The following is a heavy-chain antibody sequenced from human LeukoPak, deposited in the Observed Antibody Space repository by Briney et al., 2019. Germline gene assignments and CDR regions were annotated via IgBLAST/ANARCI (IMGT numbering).Heavy chain of an antibody. CDR3: ARVFDI. Sequence: GGSLRLSCVVSGFTFSTYSMNWVRQVPGKGLEWVSYISSSSSTIYADSVKGRFTISRDNAKNSLYLQMNSLRAEDTAVYYCARVFDIWGQGTMVTVSS. V-gene: IGHV3-48*01. J-gene: IGHJ3*02. CDR2: ISSSSSTI. CDR1: GFTFSTYS.